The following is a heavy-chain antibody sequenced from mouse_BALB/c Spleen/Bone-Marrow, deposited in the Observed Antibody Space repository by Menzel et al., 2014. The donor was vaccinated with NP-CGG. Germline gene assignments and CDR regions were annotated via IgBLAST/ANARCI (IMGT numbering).Heavy chain of an antibody. V-gene: IGHV4-1*02. CDR3: AKNYYNGYDAY. J-gene: IGHJ3*01. Sequence: EVMLVESGGGLVQPGGSLNLSCAAPGFDFSRYWMTWVRQAPGKGLEWLGEINPDSSTINYTPSLKDKFIISRDNAKNTLYQQMRKVRSEDAALCFCAKNYYNGYDAYRGHGTLVTSSA. D-gene: IGHD1-2*01. CDR1: GFDFSRYW. CDR2: INPDSSTI.